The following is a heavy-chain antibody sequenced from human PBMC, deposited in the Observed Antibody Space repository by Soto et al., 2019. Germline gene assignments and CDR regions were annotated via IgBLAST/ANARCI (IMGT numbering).Heavy chain of an antibody. CDR2: IKSNTDGGTT. Sequence: EVQLVESGGGLVKPGESLRLSCAASGFTFTNAWMSWVRQAPGKGLEWVGRIKSNTDGGTTDYAAPVKGRFTISRDDSENTLYLQMNSLKTEDTAVYYCTTEPGYCSGGTCFYHFYGMDVWGQGTTVTVSS. D-gene: IGHD2-15*01. CDR3: TTEPGYCSGGTCFYHFYGMDV. V-gene: IGHV3-15*01. CDR1: GFTFTNAW. J-gene: IGHJ6*02.